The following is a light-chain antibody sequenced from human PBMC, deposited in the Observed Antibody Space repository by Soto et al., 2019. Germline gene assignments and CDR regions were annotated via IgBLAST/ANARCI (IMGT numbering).Light chain of an antibody. J-gene: IGLJ1*01. CDR1: NSDVGGYNY. CDR2: DVS. Sequence: QSALTQPRSVSGSPGQSVTISCTGTNSDVGGYNYVSWYQQHPGKAPKLMIYDVSKRLSGVPDRFSGSKSGNTASLTISGLQTEDEADYYCCSFVGAYFHVFGTGTKLTVL. V-gene: IGLV2-11*01. CDR3: CSFVGAYFHV.